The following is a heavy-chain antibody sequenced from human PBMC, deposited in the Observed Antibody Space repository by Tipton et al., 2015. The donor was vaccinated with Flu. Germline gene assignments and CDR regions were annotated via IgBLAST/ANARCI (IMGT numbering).Heavy chain of an antibody. V-gene: IGHV1-46*01. CDR1: GYTFTSYY. D-gene: IGHD6-19*01. CDR2: INPSGGST. Sequence: QLVQSGAEVKKPGASVKVSCKASGYTFTSYYMHWVRQAPGQGLEWMGIINPSGGSTSYAQKFQGGVTMTRDTSTSTVYMELSSLRSEDTAVYYCARDLLAGAGTAWFDPWGQGTLVTVSS. J-gene: IGHJ5*02. CDR3: ARDLLAGAGTAWFDP.